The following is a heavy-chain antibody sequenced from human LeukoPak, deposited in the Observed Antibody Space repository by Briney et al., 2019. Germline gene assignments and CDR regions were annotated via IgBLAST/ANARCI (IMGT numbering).Heavy chain of an antibody. V-gene: IGHV3-30*02. D-gene: IGHD5-24*01. Sequence: PGGSLRLSCAASGFTFSTYGMHWVRQAPGKGLEWVAFVRYDGSKKYYTNSVKGRFTISRANSKNTLYLQMNSLRAEDTAVYYCAREGDGYNTDYWGQGTLVTVSS. CDR1: GFTFSTYG. J-gene: IGHJ4*02. CDR3: AREGDGYNTDY. CDR2: VRYDGSKK.